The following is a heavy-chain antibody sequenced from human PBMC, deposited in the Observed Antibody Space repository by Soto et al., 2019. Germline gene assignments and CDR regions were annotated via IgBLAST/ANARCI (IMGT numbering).Heavy chain of an antibody. V-gene: IGHV3-23*01. D-gene: IGHD6-6*01. Sequence: EVQLLESGGGLVHPGGSLRLSCAASGFTFSSHAMSWVRQAPGKGLEWVSTISGSGDATYYADSVKGRFTISRDNSRNTLYLQMTSLEAEDTAVYYCAKDRSSSSPYCFDCWGQGSLVSVSS. J-gene: IGHJ4*02. CDR2: ISGSGDAT. CDR3: AKDRSSSSPYCFDC. CDR1: GFTFSSHA.